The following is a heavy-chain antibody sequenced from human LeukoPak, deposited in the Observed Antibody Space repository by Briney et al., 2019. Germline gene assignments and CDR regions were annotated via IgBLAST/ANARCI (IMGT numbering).Heavy chain of an antibody. D-gene: IGHD6-19*01. V-gene: IGHV4-59*13. CDR2: IHHNGIT. J-gene: IGHJ5*01. Sequence: SGTLSLTCSVSGGSMSRYYFNWIRQPPGKGLEWIGSIHHNGITNYNPSLTNRVTISLDTSMDQFSLKLTSLAAADTAVYYCARSHSSGWYLGWVDPXGQGTLVTVSS. CDR3: ARSHSSGWYLGWVDP. CDR1: GGSMSRYY.